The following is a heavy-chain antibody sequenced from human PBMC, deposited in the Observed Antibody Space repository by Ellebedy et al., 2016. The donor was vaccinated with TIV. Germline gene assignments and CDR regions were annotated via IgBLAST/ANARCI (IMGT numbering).Heavy chain of an antibody. CDR1: GYSFAIYW. D-gene: IGHD6-13*01. V-gene: IGHV5-10-1*01. CDR2: IDPSDPSGSYT. J-gene: IGHJ4*02. Sequence: GESLKISCKASGYSFAIYWISWVRQMPGKGLEWMGRIDPSDPSGSYTNYSPPFQGHVTISTDKSTSTAYLEWSSLKASDTAIYYCARRRGVPAGGTYFDYWGQGTLVTVSS. CDR3: ARRRGVPAGGTYFDY.